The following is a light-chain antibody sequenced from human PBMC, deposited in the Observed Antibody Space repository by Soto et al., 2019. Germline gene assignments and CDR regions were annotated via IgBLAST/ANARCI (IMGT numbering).Light chain of an antibody. CDR2: KAS. CDR3: QQYNSYWT. V-gene: IGKV1-5*03. CDR1: QSISSW. J-gene: IGKJ1*01. Sequence: DIQMTQPPSTLSASLGDRVTITCRASQSISSWLAWYQQKPGKAPKLLIYKASSLESGVPSRFSGSGSGTEFTLTISSLQPDDFATYYCQQYNSYWTFGQGTKVDIK.